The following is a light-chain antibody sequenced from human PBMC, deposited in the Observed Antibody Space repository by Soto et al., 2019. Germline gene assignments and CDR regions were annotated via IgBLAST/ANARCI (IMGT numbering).Light chain of an antibody. J-gene: IGKJ4*01. V-gene: IGKV3-20*01. Sequence: EIVLTQSPGTLSLSPGERATLSCRASQSVSTNSLAWYQQKPGQAHRLLIYGASSRATGIPDRFSGSGSGTDFTLTISRLEPEDFAVYYCQQFTTSSATFGGGTRVEIK. CDR3: QQFTTSSAT. CDR2: GAS. CDR1: QSVSTNS.